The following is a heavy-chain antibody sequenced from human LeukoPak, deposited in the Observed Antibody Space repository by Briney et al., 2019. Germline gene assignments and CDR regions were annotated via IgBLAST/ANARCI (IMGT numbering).Heavy chain of an antibody. CDR1: GFTFSSYG. Sequence: GRSLRPSCAASGFTFSSYGMHWVRQAPGKGLEWVAVIWYDGSNKYYADSVKGRFTISRDNSKNTLYLQMNSLRAEDTAVYYCAKSGSSSSGYYYYYMDVWGKGTTVTVSS. D-gene: IGHD6-6*01. CDR2: IWYDGSNK. V-gene: IGHV3-33*06. J-gene: IGHJ6*03. CDR3: AKSGSSSSGYYYYYMDV.